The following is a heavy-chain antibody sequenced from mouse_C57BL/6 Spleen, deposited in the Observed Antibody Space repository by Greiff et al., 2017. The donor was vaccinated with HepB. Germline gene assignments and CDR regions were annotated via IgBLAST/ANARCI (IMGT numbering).Heavy chain of an antibody. V-gene: IGHV5-17*01. CDR3: ASGIYYDYDDEAY. CDR1: GFTFSDYG. D-gene: IGHD2-4*01. CDR2: ISSGSSTI. Sequence: EVKLMESGGGLVKPGGSLKLSCAASGFTFSDYGMHWVRQAPEKGLEWVAYISSGSSTINYADTVKGRFTISRDNATNTLFLQMTSLRSEDTAMYYCASGIYYDYDDEAYWGQGTLVTVSA. J-gene: IGHJ3*01.